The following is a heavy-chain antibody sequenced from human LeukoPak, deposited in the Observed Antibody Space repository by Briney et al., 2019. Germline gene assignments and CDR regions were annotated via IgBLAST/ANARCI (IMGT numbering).Heavy chain of an antibody. J-gene: IGHJ4*02. Sequence: PGGSLRLSCAASGFTFSSYAMSWVRQAPGKGLEWVSAISGSGGSTYYADSVKGRFTISRDNSKNPLYLQRNRLRAEDTAVYYCAKPLGGTSGYTIWPPYCGGDLLWYFDYWGQGTLVTVSS. CDR3: AKPLGGTSGYTIWPPYCGGDLLWYFDY. CDR1: GFTFSSYA. D-gene: IGHD2-21*02. CDR2: ISGSGGST. V-gene: IGHV3-23*01.